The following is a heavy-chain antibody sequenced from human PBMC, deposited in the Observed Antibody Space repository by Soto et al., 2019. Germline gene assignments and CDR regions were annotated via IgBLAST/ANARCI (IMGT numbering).Heavy chain of an antibody. CDR2: IIPIFGPA. Sequence: GASVKVSCKASGGTFSSYAISWVRQAPGQGLEWMGGIIPIFGPANYAQKFQGRVTITADESTSTAYMELSSLRSEDTAVYYCARGYTMVRGVIPYYYYYGMDVWGPGTTVTVSS. CDR1: GGTFSSYA. V-gene: IGHV1-69*13. J-gene: IGHJ6*02. D-gene: IGHD3-10*01. CDR3: ARGYTMVRGVIPYYYYYGMDV.